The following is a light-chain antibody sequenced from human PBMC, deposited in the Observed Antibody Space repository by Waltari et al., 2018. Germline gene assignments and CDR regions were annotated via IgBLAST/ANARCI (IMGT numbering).Light chain of an antibody. CDR1: SRDVGNYNL. V-gene: IGLV2-23*01. CDR3: CSYAGLGIYV. Sequence: QSGLTQPASVSGSPGQSLAISSTGTSRDVGNYNLVSWYQQYPGKAPELIVYEGTKRTSGVSDRFSASKSGNTASLTIYGLQSEDEADYYCCSYAGLGIYVFGTGTKVTVL. J-gene: IGLJ1*01. CDR2: EGT.